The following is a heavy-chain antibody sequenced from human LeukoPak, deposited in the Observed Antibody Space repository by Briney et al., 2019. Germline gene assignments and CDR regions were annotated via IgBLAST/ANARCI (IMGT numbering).Heavy chain of an antibody. D-gene: IGHD5-12*01. CDR1: GFTFSSYA. Sequence: GGSLRLSCAASGFTFSSYAMSWVRQAPGKGLEWVSAISGSGGSTYYTDSVKGRFTISRDNSKNTLYLQMNSLRAEDTAVYYCAKTYSGYDWYYFDYWGQGTLVTVSS. V-gene: IGHV3-23*01. J-gene: IGHJ4*02. CDR3: AKTYSGYDWYYFDY. CDR2: ISGSGGST.